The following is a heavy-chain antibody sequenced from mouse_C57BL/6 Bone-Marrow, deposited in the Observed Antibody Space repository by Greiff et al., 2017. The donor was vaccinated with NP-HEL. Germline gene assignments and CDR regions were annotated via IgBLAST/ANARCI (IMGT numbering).Heavy chain of an antibody. CDR1: GYTFTSYW. J-gene: IGHJ4*01. CDR3: ASEFPYYYGSIYAMDY. V-gene: IGHV1-72*01. Sequence: QVQLQQPGAELVKPGASVKLSCKASGYTFTSYWMHWVKQRPGRGLEWIGRIDPNSGGTKYNEKFKSKATLTVDKPSSTAYMQLSSLTSEDSAVYYCASEFPYYYGSIYAMDYWGQGTSVTVSS. D-gene: IGHD1-1*01. CDR2: IDPNSGGT.